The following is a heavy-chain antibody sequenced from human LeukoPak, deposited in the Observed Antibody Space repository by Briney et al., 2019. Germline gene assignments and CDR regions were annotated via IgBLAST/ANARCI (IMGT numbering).Heavy chain of an antibody. CDR1: GGSITSYY. CDR2: IYSSGST. J-gene: IGHJ4*02. Sequence: SETLSLTCTVSGGSITSYYWSWIRQPAGDGLEWIGRIYSSGSTNYNPSLKSRVTISVDTSKNQFSLKLSSVIAADTAVYYCARDGGYGSGSSLWGQGTLVTVSS. V-gene: IGHV4-4*07. D-gene: IGHD3-10*01. CDR3: ARDGGYGSGSSL.